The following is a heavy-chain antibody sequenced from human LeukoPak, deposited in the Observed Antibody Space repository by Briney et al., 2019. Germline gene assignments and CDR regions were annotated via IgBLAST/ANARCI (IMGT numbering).Heavy chain of an antibody. CDR2: INPSGGST. CDR1: GYTLTELS. J-gene: IGHJ6*02. D-gene: IGHD3-22*01. CDR3: ARDLSHYYDSSEGYYYYGMDV. V-gene: IGHV1-46*01. Sequence: RASVKVSCKVSGYTLTELSMHWVRQAPGQGLEWMGIINPSGGSTSYAQKFQGRVTMTRDTSTSTVYMELSSLRSEDTAVYYCARDLSHYYDSSEGYYYYGMDVWGQGTTVTVSS.